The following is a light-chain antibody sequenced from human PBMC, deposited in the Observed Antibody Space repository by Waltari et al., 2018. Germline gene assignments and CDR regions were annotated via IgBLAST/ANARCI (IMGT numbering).Light chain of an antibody. J-gene: IGKJ1*01. CDR3: QHYGTSPRT. CDR2: GSS. V-gene: IGKV3-20*01. Sequence: EIILTQSPDTLSLSPGARATLSCRASQSVTSNSLAWYQQKPGQAPGLLIYGSSSRATGIPDRFSGSGSGTDFTLTISRLEPEDFAVYYCQHYGTSPRTFGQGTKVEL. CDR1: QSVTSNS.